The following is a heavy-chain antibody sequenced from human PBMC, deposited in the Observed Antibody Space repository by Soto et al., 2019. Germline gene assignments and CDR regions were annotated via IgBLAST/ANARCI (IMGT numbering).Heavy chain of an antibody. V-gene: IGHV3-23*01. CDR3: AKHVRAYSSSYLKDG. J-gene: IGHJ6*02. D-gene: IGHD6-6*01. CDR2: ISGSGGST. CDR1: GFTFSSYA. Sequence: EVQLLESGGGLVQPGGSLRLSCAASGFTFSSYAMSWVRQAPGKGLEWVSAISGSGGSTYYADSVKGRFTISRDNSKNTLYLQMKSLRAEDTAVYYCAKHVRAYSSSYLKDGWGQGTTVTVSS.